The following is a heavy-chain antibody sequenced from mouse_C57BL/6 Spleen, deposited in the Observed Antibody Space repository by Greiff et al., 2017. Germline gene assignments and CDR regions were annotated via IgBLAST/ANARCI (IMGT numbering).Heavy chain of an antibody. CDR1: GFSLTSYG. J-gene: IGHJ4*01. D-gene: IGHD1-1*01. CDR2: IWSDGST. CDR3: ARHYYGSSYAMDY. Sequence: VKLVESGPGLVAPSQSLSITCTVSGFSLTSYGVHWVRQPPGKGLEWLVVIWSDGSTTYNSALKSRRSISKDNSKSQVFLKMNSLQTDDTAIYYCARHYYGSSYAMDYWGQGTSGTVSS. V-gene: IGHV2-6-1*01.